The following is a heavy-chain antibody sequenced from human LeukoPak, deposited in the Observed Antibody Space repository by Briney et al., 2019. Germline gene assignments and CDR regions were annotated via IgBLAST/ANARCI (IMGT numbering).Heavy chain of an antibody. CDR3: AERTGDYYYYYYMDV. D-gene: IGHD1-1*01. CDR2: IKQDGSEK. CDR1: GFTFSSYW. J-gene: IGHJ6*03. V-gene: IGHV3-7*01. Sequence: PGGSLRLSCAASGFTFSSYWMSWVRQAPGKGLEWVANIKQDGSEKYYVDSVKGRFTISRDNAKNSLYLQMNSLRAEDTAVYYCAERTGDYYYYYYMDVWGKGTTVTVSS.